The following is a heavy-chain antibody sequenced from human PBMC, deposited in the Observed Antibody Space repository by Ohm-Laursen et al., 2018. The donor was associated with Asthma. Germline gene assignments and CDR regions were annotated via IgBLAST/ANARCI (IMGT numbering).Heavy chain of an antibody. V-gene: IGHV3-48*01. Sequence: SLRLSCAASGFTFSTQSMNWVRQAPGKGLEWVAYISPSSSPIYYGGSVQGRFTISRDNARNSLYLQMSSLRAEDTAVYYCARDHYYSSGTYFDYWGQGTLVTVSS. J-gene: IGHJ4*02. CDR3: ARDHYYSSGTYFDY. CDR2: ISPSSSPI. CDR1: GFTFSTQS. D-gene: IGHD3-10*01.